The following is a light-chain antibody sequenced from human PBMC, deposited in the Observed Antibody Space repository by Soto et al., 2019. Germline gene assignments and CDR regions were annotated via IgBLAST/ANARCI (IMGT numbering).Light chain of an antibody. J-gene: IGKJ2*01. V-gene: IGKV1-9*01. CDR2: GAS. CDR3: QQFHSYPHT. CDR1: QDISTF. Sequence: DIQLTQSPSFLSASVGDRVTITCRASQDISTFLAWFQQKPGTAPKLLIYGASTLQNGVPSGFSGSGSGTEFTLTIDSLQPEHFATYYCQQFHSYPHTFGQGTELEIK.